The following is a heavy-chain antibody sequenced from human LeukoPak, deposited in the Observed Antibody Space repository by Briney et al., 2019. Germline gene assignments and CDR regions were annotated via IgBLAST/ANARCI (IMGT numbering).Heavy chain of an antibody. CDR1: GFTFSSYA. J-gene: IGHJ4*02. Sequence: GGSLRLSCAASGFTFSSYAMHWVRQAPGKGLEWVAVISYDGSNKYYADSVKGRFTISRDNSKNTLYLQMNSLRAEDTAVYYCAREGPSGIMIFGVVIRGSFDYWGQGTLVTVSS. CDR3: AREGPSGIMIFGVVIRGSFDY. D-gene: IGHD3-3*01. V-gene: IGHV3-30-3*01. CDR2: ISYDGSNK.